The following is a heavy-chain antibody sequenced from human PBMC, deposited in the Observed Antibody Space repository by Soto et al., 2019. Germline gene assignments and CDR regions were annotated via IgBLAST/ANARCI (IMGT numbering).Heavy chain of an antibody. V-gene: IGHV4-31*03. D-gene: IGHD6-13*01. CDR1: GGSISSGGYY. CDR3: ARGLGAIAAAEDKGWFDP. J-gene: IGHJ5*02. Sequence: PSETLSLTCTVSGGSISSGGYYWSWIRQHPGKGLEWIGYIYYSGSTYYNPSLKRRVTISVDTSKNQFSLKLSSVTAADTAVYFCARGLGAIAAAEDKGWFDPWGQGTLVTVSS. CDR2: IYYSGST.